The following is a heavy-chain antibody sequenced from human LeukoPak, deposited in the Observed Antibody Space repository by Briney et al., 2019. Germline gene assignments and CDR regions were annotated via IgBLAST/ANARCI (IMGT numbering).Heavy chain of an antibody. CDR3: AKGYSAYGDYLRRGWYYFDY. Sequence: GGSLRLSCAASGFTFDDYAMHWVRQAPGKGLEWVSGISWNSGSIGYADSVKGRFTISRDNAKNSLYLQMNSLRAEDTALYYCAKGYSAYGDYLRRGWYYFDYWGQGTLVTVSS. CDR2: ISWNSGSI. D-gene: IGHD4-17*01. CDR1: GFTFDDYA. J-gene: IGHJ4*02. V-gene: IGHV3-9*01.